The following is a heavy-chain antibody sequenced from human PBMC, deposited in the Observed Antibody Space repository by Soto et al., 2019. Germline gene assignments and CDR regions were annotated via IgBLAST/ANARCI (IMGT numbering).Heavy chain of an antibody. D-gene: IGHD3-16*02. CDR1: GYTFTDYY. V-gene: IGHV1-2*02. CDR3: ARAHRWAPQRYFDS. Sequence: QVQLVQSGAEVKKPGASVKVSCKASGYTFTDYYIHWVRQAPGKGLEWMGWINPNGGGTNFAQKLQGRVTLTWDTSVTTAYMELNSLSSDDSAVLYCARAHRWAPQRYFDSWGQGTLVTVSS. J-gene: IGHJ4*02. CDR2: INPNGGGT.